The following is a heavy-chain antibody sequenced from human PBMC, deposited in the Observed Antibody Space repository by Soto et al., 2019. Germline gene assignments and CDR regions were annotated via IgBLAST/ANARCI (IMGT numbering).Heavy chain of an antibody. V-gene: IGHV3-23*01. D-gene: IGHD6-19*01. CDR1: GFSFSSYA. CDR3: AKAYRSGWYYFDY. J-gene: IGHJ4*02. CDR2: ISGSGGNT. Sequence: GSLRLSCAASGFSFSSYAMSWVRQAPGKGLEWVSAISGSGGNTYYADSVKGRFTISRDNSKNTLYLQMNSLGVEGRALYYCAKAYRSGWYYFDYWGQGTLVTVSS.